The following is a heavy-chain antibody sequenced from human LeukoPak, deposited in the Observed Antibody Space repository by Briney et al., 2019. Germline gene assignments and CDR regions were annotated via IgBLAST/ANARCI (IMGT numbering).Heavy chain of an antibody. D-gene: IGHD3-22*01. V-gene: IGHV4-39*01. CDR3: ARPYYYDSSGYYSYYFDY. CDR1: GGSISSSSYY. J-gene: IGHJ4*02. CDR2: IYYSGST. Sequence: SETLSLTCTVSGGSISSSSYYWGWIRQPPWKGLEWVGSIYYSGSTYYNPSLKSRVTISVDTSKNQFSLKLSSVTAADTAVYYCARPYYYDSSGYYSYYFDYWGQGTLVTVSS.